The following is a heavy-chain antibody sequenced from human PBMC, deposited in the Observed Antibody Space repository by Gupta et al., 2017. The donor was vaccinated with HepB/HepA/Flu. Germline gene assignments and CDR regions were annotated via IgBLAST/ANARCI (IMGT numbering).Heavy chain of an antibody. V-gene: IGHV3-48*03. D-gene: IGHD2-21*01. CDR1: GFTFSFYE. J-gene: IGHJ4*02. CDR2: ISSSGSTI. Sequence: EVQLVESGGGLVQPGGSLRRSCAASGFTFSFYEMNWVRQAPGKGLEWVAYISSSGSTISYADSVKGRFTISRDNAKNSLYLQMHSLRAEDTAVYYCARIPLDFDFWGQGTLVTVSS. CDR3: ARIPLDFDF.